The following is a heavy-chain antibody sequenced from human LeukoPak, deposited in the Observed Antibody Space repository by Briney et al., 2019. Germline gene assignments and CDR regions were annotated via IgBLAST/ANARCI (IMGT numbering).Heavy chain of an antibody. CDR1: GGSFSGYY. V-gene: IGHV4-34*01. Sequence: SETLSLTCAVYGGSFSGYYWSWIRQPPGKGLEWIGEINHRGSTNYNPSLKSRVTISVDTSKNQFSLKLSSVTAADTAVYYCARGPHQYCSGGSCYQFDYWGQGTLVTVSS. D-gene: IGHD2-15*01. CDR2: INHRGST. J-gene: IGHJ4*02. CDR3: ARGPHQYCSGGSCYQFDY.